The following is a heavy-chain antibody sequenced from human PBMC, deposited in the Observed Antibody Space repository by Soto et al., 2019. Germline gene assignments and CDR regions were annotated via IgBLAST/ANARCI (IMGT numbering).Heavy chain of an antibody. CDR1: GGTLSDHG. CDR3: ARGLYGSGNYYTGPSAFDI. V-gene: IGHV1-69*06. J-gene: IGHJ3*02. D-gene: IGHD3-10*01. Sequence: QVQLEQSGAEVKKPWSSVKISCKASGGTLSDHGVSWLRQAPGQGLEWVGGTIPVFNTAKYAPKFQGRVTIAADKSTNIAYMELGSLRSDDTAFYYCARGLYGSGNYYTGPSAFDIWGQGTLVIVSS. CDR2: TIPVFNTA.